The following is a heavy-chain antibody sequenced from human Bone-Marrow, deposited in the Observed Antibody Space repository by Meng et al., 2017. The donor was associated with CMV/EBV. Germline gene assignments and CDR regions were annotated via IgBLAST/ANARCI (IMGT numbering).Heavy chain of an antibody. CDR3: ARDANDFYDSSGDTP. CDR2: IIPILGIA. V-gene: IGHV1-69*04. CDR1: GGTFSSYT. Sequence: SGGTFSSYTISWVRRAPGQGLRWMGRIIPILGIANYAQKFQSRVTITADKSTSTAYMELSSLRSEDTAVYYCARDANDFYDSSGDTPWGQGTLVTVSS. D-gene: IGHD3-22*01. J-gene: IGHJ5*02.